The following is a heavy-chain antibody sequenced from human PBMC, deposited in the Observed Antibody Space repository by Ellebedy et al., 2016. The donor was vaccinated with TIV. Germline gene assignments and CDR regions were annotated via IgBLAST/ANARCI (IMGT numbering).Heavy chain of an antibody. J-gene: IGHJ4*02. CDR1: GFTFSSYA. V-gene: IGHV3-23*01. D-gene: IGHD5-18*01. Sequence: GESLKISCAASGFTFSSYAMTWVRQAPGKGLEWVSGISGGAGSTVYAESVRGRFTISRDNSKNTLSLQMNSLRAEDTAVYYCAREGYSYDGEYYFDYWGQGTLVTVSS. CDR3: AREGYSYDGEYYFDY. CDR2: ISGGAGST.